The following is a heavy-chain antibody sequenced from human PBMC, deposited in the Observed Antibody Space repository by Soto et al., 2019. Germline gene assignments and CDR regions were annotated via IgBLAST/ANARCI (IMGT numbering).Heavy chain of an antibody. J-gene: IGHJ4*02. D-gene: IGHD3-22*01. CDR2: IYYSGST. CDR1: GGSISSSSYY. CDR3: ASLFDYDSSGYFDY. Sequence: SETLSLTCTVSGGSISSSSYYWGWIRQPPGKGLEWIGSIYYSGSTYYNPSLKSRVTISVDTSKNRFSLKLSSVTAADTAVYYCASLFDYDSSGYFDYWGQGTLVTVSS. V-gene: IGHV4-39*01.